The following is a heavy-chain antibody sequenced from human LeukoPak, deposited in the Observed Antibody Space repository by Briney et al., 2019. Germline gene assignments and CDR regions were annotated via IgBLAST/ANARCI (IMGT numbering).Heavy chain of an antibody. V-gene: IGHV3-48*01. CDR2: ISSSSSNI. CDR1: GFTFSIYS. CDR3: ATEELRQGGYNY. Sequence: GGSLRLSCAASGFTFSIYSVNWVRQAPGRGREWVLYISSSSSNIYYADSVKGRFTISRDNAKNSLYLQMNSLRAEDTAVYCCATEELRQGGYNYWGPGALVTVSS. J-gene: IGHJ4*02. D-gene: IGHD5-24*01.